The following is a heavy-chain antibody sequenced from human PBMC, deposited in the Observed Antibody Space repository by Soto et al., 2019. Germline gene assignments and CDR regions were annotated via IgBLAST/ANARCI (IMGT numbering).Heavy chain of an antibody. J-gene: IGHJ6*02. CDR3: AGSIVGATKAPYYYYGMDV. V-gene: IGHV1-69*13. Sequence: ASVKVSCKASGGTFSSFAISWVRQAPGQGLEWMGGIIPIFGTANYAQKFQGRVTITADESTSTAYMELSSLGSEDTAVYYCAGSIVGATKAPYYYYGMDVWGQGTTVTVSS. CDR1: GGTFSSFA. D-gene: IGHD1-26*01. CDR2: IIPIFGTA.